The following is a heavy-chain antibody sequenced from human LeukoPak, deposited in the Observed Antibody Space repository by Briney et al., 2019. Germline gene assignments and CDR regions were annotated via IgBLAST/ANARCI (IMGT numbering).Heavy chain of an antibody. D-gene: IGHD3-22*01. CDR3: ARDYDGSGYSFDC. CDR2: IYFSGST. V-gene: IGHV4-31*03. Sequence: SGTLSLTCTVSGGSITSGGYYWSWIRQDPGKGLEWIGYIYFSGSTYYNPSLKSRVTIALDTSRNQFSLQLSSVTAADTAVYYCARDYDGSGYSFDCWGQGTLVTVSS. J-gene: IGHJ4*02. CDR1: GGSITSGGYY.